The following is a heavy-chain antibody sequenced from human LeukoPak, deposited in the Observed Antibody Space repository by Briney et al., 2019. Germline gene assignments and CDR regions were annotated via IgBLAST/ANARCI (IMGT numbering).Heavy chain of an antibody. Sequence: PSETLSLTCTVSGGSISSYYWTWIRQPPGKGLEWIGYVSYSGPTNYNPSLNSRVTISVDTSKNQFSLKLSSVTAADTAVYYCARGKIELWPWGQGTLVTVSS. CDR1: GGSISSYY. V-gene: IGHV4-59*01. J-gene: IGHJ5*02. D-gene: IGHD2/OR15-2a*01. CDR3: ARGKIELWP. CDR2: VSYSGPT.